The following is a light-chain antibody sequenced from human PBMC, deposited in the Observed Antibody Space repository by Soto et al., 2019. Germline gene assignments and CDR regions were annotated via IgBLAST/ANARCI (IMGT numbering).Light chain of an antibody. Sequence: DIVLTQSPGTLSLSPGERATLSCRASQSFSSGYLAWYQQKPGQAPRLLIYGASTRATDIPDRFSGSESGGEVTLTISRLQPEDFAVYYCHQYCSSPPSTFGQGTKLEI. V-gene: IGKV3-20*01. CDR2: GAS. J-gene: IGKJ2*01. CDR1: QSFSSGY. CDR3: HQYCSSPPST.